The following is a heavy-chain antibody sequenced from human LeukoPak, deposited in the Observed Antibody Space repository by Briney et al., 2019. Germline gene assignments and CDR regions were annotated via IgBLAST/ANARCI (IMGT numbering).Heavy chain of an antibody. D-gene: IGHD2-21*02. Sequence: GGSLRLSCAASGFTFSSYGMHWVRQAPGKGLEWVAVISCDGSNKYYADSVKGRFTISRGNSKNTLYLQMNSLRAEDTAVYYCAKSVAVTPPFDYWGQGTLVTVSS. CDR1: GFTFSSYG. V-gene: IGHV3-30*18. J-gene: IGHJ4*02. CDR3: AKSVAVTPPFDY. CDR2: ISCDGSNK.